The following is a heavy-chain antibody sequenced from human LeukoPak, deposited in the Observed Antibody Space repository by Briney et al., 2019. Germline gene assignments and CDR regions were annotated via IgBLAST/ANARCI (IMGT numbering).Heavy chain of an antibody. CDR1: GYTFTGYY. V-gene: IGHV1-8*02. CDR3: AREVGDDEATRYYYYYYMDV. CDR2: MNPNSGNT. J-gene: IGHJ6*03. Sequence: ASVKVSCKASGYTFTGYYMHWVRQAPGQGLEWMGWMNPNSGNTGYAQKFQGRVTMTRNTSISTAYMELSSLRSEDTAVYYCAREVGDDEATRYYYYYYMDVWGKGTTVTISS. D-gene: IGHD2-21*02.